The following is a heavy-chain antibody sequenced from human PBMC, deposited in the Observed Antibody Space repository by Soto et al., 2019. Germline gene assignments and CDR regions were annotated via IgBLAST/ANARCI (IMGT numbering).Heavy chain of an antibody. CDR3: ARRYCSGGSCYSGRQVNWFDP. Sequence: PSETLSLTCAVYGGSFSGYYWSWIRQPPGKGLEWIGEINHSGSTNYNPSLKSRVTISVDTSKNQFSLKLSSVTAADTAVYYCARRYCSGGSCYSGRQVNWFDPWGQGTLVTVSS. V-gene: IGHV4-34*01. CDR2: INHSGST. J-gene: IGHJ5*02. D-gene: IGHD2-15*01. CDR1: GGSFSGYY.